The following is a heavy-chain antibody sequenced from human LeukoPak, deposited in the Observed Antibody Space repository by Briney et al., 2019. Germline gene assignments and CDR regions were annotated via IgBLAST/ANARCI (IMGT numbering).Heavy chain of an antibody. CDR1: GFTFSSCV. Sequence: PGGSLRLSCAASGFTFSSCVMSWVRQAPGKGLEWVSAISGSGDTTYYAESVRGRFTISRHISKNTLYLQMNSLRAEDTAVYYCARAEGYCGGDCYSEYFQHWGQGTLVTVSS. J-gene: IGHJ1*01. D-gene: IGHD2-21*02. V-gene: IGHV3-23*01. CDR3: ARAEGYCGGDCYSEYFQH. CDR2: ISGSGDTT.